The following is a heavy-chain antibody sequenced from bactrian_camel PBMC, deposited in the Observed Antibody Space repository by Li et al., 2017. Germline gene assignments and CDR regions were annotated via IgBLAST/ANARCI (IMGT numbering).Heavy chain of an antibody. V-gene: IGHV3S57*01. CDR2: ISRDGSA. CDR3: ATGARMTSFDY. CDR1: GRSSGSSFC. J-gene: IGHJ6*01. Sequence: HVQLVESGGGSVQAGGSLRLSCGVSGRSSGSSFCMGWFRQAPGKEREAVATISRDGSATYADTVKGRFTISKDNAKNTLYLQMNSLKPEDTAVYYCATGARMTSFDYWGQGTQVTVS. D-gene: IGHD3*01.